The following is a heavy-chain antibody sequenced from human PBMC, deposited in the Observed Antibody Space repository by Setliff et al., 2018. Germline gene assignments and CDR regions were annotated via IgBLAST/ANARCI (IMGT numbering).Heavy chain of an antibody. CDR3: ARDVFPYHYEGAFDI. D-gene: IGHD3-22*01. V-gene: IGHV1-46*01. J-gene: IGHJ3*02. CDR1: GYTFTSHY. CDR2: INPSSGRT. Sequence: WASVKVSCKASGYTFTSHYMHWVRQAPGPGLEWMGTINPSSGRTSYAQKFQGRVTMTRDTSTSTVYMDMSSLRSEDTAVYYCARDVFPYHYEGAFDIWGQGTMVTVSS.